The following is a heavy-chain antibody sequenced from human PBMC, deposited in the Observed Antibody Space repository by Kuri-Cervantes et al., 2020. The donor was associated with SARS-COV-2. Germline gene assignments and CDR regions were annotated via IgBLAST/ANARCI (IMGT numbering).Heavy chain of an antibody. CDR2: IKQDGSEK. Sequence: GESLKISCAASGFTFSSYWMSWVRQAPGKGLEWVANIKQDGSEKYYVDSVKGRFTISRDNAKNSLYLQMNSLRDEDTAVYYCARDGIAAAVDYWGQGTLVTVSS. CDR1: GFTFSSYW. J-gene: IGHJ4*02. V-gene: IGHV3-7*01. CDR3: ARDGIAAAVDY. D-gene: IGHD6-13*01.